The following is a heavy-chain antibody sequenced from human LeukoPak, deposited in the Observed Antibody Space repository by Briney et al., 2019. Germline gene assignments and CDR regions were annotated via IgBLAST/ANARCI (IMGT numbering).Heavy chain of an antibody. J-gene: IGHJ3*01. CDR1: GFSLSSNGMR. V-gene: IGHV2-70*04. CDR3: ARIGYASAWSGTAFDV. D-gene: IGHD6-19*01. CDR2: IDWDDDK. Sequence: SGPTLANPTQTLTLTCTFSGFSLSSNGMRVAWIRQPPGKALEWLARIDWDDDKYYSTSLKTRLTISKDTSKNQVVLTMTNMDPVDTATYYCARIGYASAWSGTAFDVWGQGTMVTVSS.